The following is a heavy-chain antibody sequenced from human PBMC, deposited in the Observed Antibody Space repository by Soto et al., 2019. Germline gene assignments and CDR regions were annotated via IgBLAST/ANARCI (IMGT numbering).Heavy chain of an antibody. Sequence: PSETLSLTCTVSGGSISGSYWSWIRQAPGKVLEWVGYIHYSGSTNYNPSLKSRVTMSVDTSKNQFSLKLSSVTAADTAVYYCARVGKLELQGGAFDIWGQGTMVTVSS. CDR2: IHYSGST. J-gene: IGHJ3*02. V-gene: IGHV4-59*12. D-gene: IGHD1-7*01. CDR3: ARVGKLELQGGAFDI. CDR1: GGSISGSY.